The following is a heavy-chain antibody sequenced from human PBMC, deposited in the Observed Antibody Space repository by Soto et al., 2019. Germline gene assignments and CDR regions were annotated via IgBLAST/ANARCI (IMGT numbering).Heavy chain of an antibody. V-gene: IGHV4-39*01. CDR1: GGSISSSSYY. D-gene: IGHD6-6*01. CDR2: IYYSGST. Sequence: SETLSLTCTVSGGSISSSSYYWGWIRQPPGKGLEWIGSIYYSGSTYYNPSLKSRVSISIDTSRNQFSLKLISVTAADTGVYYCASSSPFHYWGPGILVTVSS. J-gene: IGHJ4*02. CDR3: ASSSPFHY.